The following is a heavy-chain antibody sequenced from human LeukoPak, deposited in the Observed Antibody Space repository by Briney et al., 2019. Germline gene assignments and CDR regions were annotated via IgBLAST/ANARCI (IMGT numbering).Heavy chain of an antibody. D-gene: IGHD6-13*01. V-gene: IGHV1-18*01. J-gene: IGHJ5*02. CDR1: GYTFTSYG. Sequence: ASVKVSCKASGYTFTSYGISWVRQAPGQGLEWMGWISAYNGNTNYAQKLQGRVTMTTDTSTSTAYMELRSLRSDDTAVYYCARDLEQVVPNWFDPWGQGTLVTVSS. CDR2: ISAYNGNT. CDR3: ARDLEQVVPNWFDP.